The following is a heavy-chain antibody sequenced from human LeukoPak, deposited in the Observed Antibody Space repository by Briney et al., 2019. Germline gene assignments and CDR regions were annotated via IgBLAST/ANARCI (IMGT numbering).Heavy chain of an antibody. Sequence: PGGSLRLSCAASGFTFVDYAMHWVRQAPGKGLEWVSGISWNSGSIGYADSVKGRFTISRDNAKNSLYLQMNSLRAEDTALYYCAKDIYGGVVLPGQWGQGTLVTVSS. J-gene: IGHJ4*02. D-gene: IGHD3-16*01. V-gene: IGHV3-9*01. CDR1: GFTFVDYA. CDR2: ISWNSGSI. CDR3: AKDIYGGVVLPGQ.